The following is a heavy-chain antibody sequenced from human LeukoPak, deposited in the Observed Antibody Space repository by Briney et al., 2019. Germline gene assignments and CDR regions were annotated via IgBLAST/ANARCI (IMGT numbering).Heavy chain of an antibody. J-gene: IGHJ4*02. V-gene: IGHV1-46*01. CDR3: ARTAARRFDY. Sequence: ASVKVSCKASGYTFPSYFINWVRQAPGQGLEWMGIINPTGGSTTYAQKFQGRVTMTRDTSTSTVYMELSSLRSDDTAVYYCARTAARRFDYWGQGTLVTVSS. CDR2: INPTGGST. D-gene: IGHD6-6*01. CDR1: GYTFPSYF.